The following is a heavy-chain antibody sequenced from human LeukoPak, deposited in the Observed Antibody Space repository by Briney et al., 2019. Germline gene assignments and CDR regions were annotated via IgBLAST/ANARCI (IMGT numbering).Heavy chain of an antibody. V-gene: IGHV3-74*01. J-gene: IGHJ4*02. CDR1: GFAFSTNW. Sequence: GGSLRLSCAASGFAFSTNWMHWVRQAPGKGLVWVSHISTDARTITYADFVKGRFTISRDNAKNTLYLQMNSLRADDTALYYCVRGQATAWGLDYWGQGTLVIVSS. D-gene: IGHD6-13*01. CDR2: ISTDARTI. CDR3: VRGQATAWGLDY.